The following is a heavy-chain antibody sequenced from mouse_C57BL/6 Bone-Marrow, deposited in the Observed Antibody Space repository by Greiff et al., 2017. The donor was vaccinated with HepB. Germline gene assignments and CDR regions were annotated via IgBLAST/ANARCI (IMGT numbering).Heavy chain of an antibody. D-gene: IGHD1-1*01. CDR1: GFNIKDYY. CDR3: ARSPFITTVVAP. CDR2: IDPEDGET. Sequence: EVKLMESGAELVKPGASVKLSCTASGFNIKDYYMHWVKQRTEQGLEWIGRIDPEDGETKYAPKFQGKATITADTSSNTAYLQLSSLTSEDTAVYYCARSPFITTVVAPWGQGTLVTVSA. J-gene: IGHJ3*01. V-gene: IGHV14-2*01.